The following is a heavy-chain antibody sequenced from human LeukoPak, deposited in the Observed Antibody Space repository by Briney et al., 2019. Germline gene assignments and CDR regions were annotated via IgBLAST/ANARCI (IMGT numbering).Heavy chain of an antibody. J-gene: IGHJ4*02. CDR1: GFSLSNYW. D-gene: IGHD6-13*01. Sequence: GGSLRLSCAASGFSLSNYWMNWVRQAPGKGLEWVANIKQDGSEKNYVDSVKDRFTISRDNSKNTLYLQMNSLRAEDTAVYYCARDRGYSSSWSEYWGQGTLVTVSS. V-gene: IGHV3-7*01. CDR2: IKQDGSEK. CDR3: ARDRGYSSSWSEY.